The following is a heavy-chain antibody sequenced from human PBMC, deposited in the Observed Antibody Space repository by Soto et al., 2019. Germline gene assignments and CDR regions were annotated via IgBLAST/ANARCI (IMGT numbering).Heavy chain of an antibody. CDR1: GVTFSSYS. V-gene: IGHV3-21*01. Sequence: PGGSLRLSCAAAGVTFSSYSMNWVRQAPGKGLEWVSSISSSSSYIYYADSVKGRFTISRDNAKNSLYLQMNSLRAEDTAVYYCARGVLQIDTETANDYCGQGTLLTVSS. CDR2: ISSSSSYI. D-gene: IGHD4-17*01. CDR3: ARGVLQIDTETANDY. J-gene: IGHJ4*01.